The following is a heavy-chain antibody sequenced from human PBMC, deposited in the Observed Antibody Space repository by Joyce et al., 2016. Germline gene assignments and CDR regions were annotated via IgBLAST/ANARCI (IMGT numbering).Heavy chain of an antibody. D-gene: IGHD4-11*01. V-gene: IGHV5-51*01. CDR3: ARHSYSNYAPPFDY. CDR2: IYPGDSDP. J-gene: IGHJ4*02. CDR1: GHSIINYW. Sequence: EVQLVQSGAEVKKPGESLKISCKGSGHSIINYWIGWVRQMPGKGLEGMGLIYPGDSDPRYSPSFQCQVTISADKSISTAYLQWSSLKASDTAMYYCARHSYSNYAPPFDYWGQGTLVTVSS.